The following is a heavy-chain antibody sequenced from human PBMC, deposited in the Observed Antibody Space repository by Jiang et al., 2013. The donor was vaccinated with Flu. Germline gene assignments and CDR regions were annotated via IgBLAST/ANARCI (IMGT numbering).Heavy chain of an antibody. J-gene: IGHJ4*02. V-gene: IGHV3-30*18. CDR2: ISLDGGIE. Sequence: VQLVESGGGVVQPGRSLRLSCAASGFTFSNYGMQWARQAPGKGLEWVAVISLDGGIEYYADSVKGRFTISRDNSKNTVYLQMSSLRPEDTAVYYCVKDFIVVVMGSHFDNWGQGTLVAVSS. CDR3: VKDFIVVVMGSHFDN. CDR1: GFTFSNYG. D-gene: IGHD3-22*01.